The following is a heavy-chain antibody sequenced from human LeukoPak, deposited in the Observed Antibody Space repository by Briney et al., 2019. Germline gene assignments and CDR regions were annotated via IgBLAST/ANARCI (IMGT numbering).Heavy chain of an antibody. Sequence: SQTLSLTRTVSGGSISSGGYYWSWIRQHPGKGLEWIGYIYYSGSTYYNPSLKSRVTISVDTSKNQFSLKLSSVTAADTAVYYCARRYYGSGSYYYFDYWGQGTLVTVSS. V-gene: IGHV4-31*03. CDR1: GGSISSGGYY. D-gene: IGHD3-10*01. J-gene: IGHJ4*02. CDR2: IYYSGST. CDR3: ARRYYGSGSYYYFDY.